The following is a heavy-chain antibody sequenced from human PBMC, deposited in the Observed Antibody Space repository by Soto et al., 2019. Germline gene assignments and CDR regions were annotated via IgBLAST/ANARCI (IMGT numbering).Heavy chain of an antibody. D-gene: IGHD6-19*01. J-gene: IGHJ4*02. V-gene: IGHV3-33*01. CDR3: ARAVLDSGWSDY. CDR2: IWYDGSNK. CDR1: GFTFSSYG. Sequence: GGSLRLSCAASGFTFSSYGMHWVRQAPGKGLEWVAVIWYDGSNKYYADSVKGRFTISRDNSKNTLYLQMNSLRAEDTAVYDCARAVLDSGWSDYWGQGTLVTVSS.